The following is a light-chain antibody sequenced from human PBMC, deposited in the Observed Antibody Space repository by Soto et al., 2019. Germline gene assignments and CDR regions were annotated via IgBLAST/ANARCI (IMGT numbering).Light chain of an antibody. Sequence: QSALTQPASVSGSPGQSITISCTGTSSDVGGYNYVSWYQQYPGKAPKLMIYDVSNRPSGISNRFSGSKSVNTASLTISGLLAEYEADYYCSSWTTSSTYVFVTVTNVPVL. J-gene: IGLJ1*01. CDR3: SSWTTSSTYV. V-gene: IGLV2-14*01. CDR1: SSDVGGYNY. CDR2: DVS.